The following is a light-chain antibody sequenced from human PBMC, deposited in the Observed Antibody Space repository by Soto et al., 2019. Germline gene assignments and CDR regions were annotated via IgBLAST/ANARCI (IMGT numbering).Light chain of an antibody. J-gene: IGKJ1*01. V-gene: IGKV1-5*03. Sequence: DIQMTKSPSTLSASVGDRVTITCRASQSISSWLAWYQQKPGKAPNLLIYKASSLQSGVPSRFSGSGSGTEFLLTISSLQPDDCGTYYCQQYNDKLTFGQGTKVEIK. CDR2: KAS. CDR1: QSISSW. CDR3: QQYNDKLT.